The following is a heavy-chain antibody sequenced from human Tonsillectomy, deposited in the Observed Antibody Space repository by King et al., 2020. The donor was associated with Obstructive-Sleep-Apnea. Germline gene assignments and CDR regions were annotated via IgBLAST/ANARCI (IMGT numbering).Heavy chain of an antibody. Sequence: VQLVESGGGLVQPGGSLRLSCAASGFTFSSYEMNWVRQAPGKGLVWVSRINSDGSSTSYADSVKGRFTLSRDNAKNTLYLQMNSLRAEETAVYYCARAGWYYDSPEPFWDWGQGTLVTVSS. CDR1: GFTFSSYE. D-gene: IGHD3-22*01. CDR2: INSDGSST. CDR3: ARAGWYYDSPEPFWD. V-gene: IGHV3-74*02. J-gene: IGHJ1*01.